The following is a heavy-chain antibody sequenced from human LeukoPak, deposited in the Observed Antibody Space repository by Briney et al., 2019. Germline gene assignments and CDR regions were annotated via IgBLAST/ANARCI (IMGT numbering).Heavy chain of an antibody. V-gene: IGHV3-23*01. CDR3: AKAPPAIRYCSGGSCPEGVYFDY. J-gene: IGHJ4*02. Sequence: GGSMRLSCAASGFTFSSYAISWVRQAPGKGLEWVSAISGSGGSTYYADSVKGRFTISRDNSTNSLYLQMNSLRPEDTAVYNCAKAPPAIRYCSGGSCPEGVYFDYWGQGTLVTVSS. D-gene: IGHD2-15*01. CDR2: ISGSGGST. CDR1: GFTFSSYA.